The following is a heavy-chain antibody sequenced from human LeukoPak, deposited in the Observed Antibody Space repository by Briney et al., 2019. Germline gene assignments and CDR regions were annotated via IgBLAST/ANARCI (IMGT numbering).Heavy chain of an antibody. Sequence: SETLSLTCSVSGRFVSRPGYSWTWIRQPVGKGLEWIGRFYTSGTTNYNPSLKSRVTISIDTSNNQFSLKLSAVTAADTAIYYCARAPDGICTAITCYKRDASDIWGQGTMVTVSS. CDR2: FYTSGTT. J-gene: IGHJ3*02. D-gene: IGHD2-21*02. CDR3: ARAPDGICTAITCYKRDASDI. CDR1: GRFVSRPGYS. V-gene: IGHV4-61*02.